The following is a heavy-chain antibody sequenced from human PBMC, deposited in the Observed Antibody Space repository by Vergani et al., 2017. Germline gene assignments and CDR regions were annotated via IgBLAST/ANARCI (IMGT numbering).Heavy chain of an antibody. CDR2: IYWNDDK. CDR3: AHSLYDYVWGSYRPSPFYYYGMDV. D-gene: IGHD3-16*02. V-gene: IGHV2-5*01. J-gene: IGHJ6*02. Sequence: QITLKESGPTLVKPTQTLTLTCTFSGFSLSTSGVGVGWIRQPPGKALEWLALIYWNDDKRYSPSLKSRLTITKDTSKNQVVLTMTNMDPVDTATYYCAHSLYDYVWGSYRPSPFYYYGMDVWGQGTTVTVSS. CDR1: GFSLSTSGVG.